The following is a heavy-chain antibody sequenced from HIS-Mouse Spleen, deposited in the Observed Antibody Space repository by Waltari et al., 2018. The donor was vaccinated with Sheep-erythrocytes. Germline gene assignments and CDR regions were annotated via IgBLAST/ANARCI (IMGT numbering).Heavy chain of an antibody. CDR3: ARIKASYYDSSGYYAFDI. J-gene: IGHJ3*02. Sequence: QVTLKESGPVLVKPTETLTLTCTVSGFSLSNARMGVSWIRQPPGKALEWLAHIFSNYEKSYSTSLKSRLTISKDTSKSQVGLTMTNMDPVDTATYYCARIKASYYDSSGYYAFDIWGQGTMVTVSS. CDR1: GFSLSNARMG. D-gene: IGHD3-22*01. CDR2: IFSNYEK. V-gene: IGHV2-26*01.